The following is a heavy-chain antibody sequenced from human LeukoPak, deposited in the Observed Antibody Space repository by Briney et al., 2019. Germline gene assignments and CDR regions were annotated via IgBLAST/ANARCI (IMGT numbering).Heavy chain of an antibody. V-gene: IGHV3-21*04. CDR2: ISSSSSYI. J-gene: IGHJ4*02. Sequence: MSGGSLRLSCAASGFTFSSYSMNWVRQAPGKGLEWVSSISSSSSYIYYADSVKGRFTISRDNSKNYVFLQMNGLRTEDTAFYYCAKERERVIDYWGQGALVTVSS. CDR3: AKERERVIDY. D-gene: IGHD1-26*01. CDR1: GFTFSSYS.